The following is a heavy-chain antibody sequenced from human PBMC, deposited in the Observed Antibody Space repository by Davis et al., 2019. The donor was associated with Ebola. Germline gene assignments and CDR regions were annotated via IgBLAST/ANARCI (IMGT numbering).Heavy chain of an antibody. CDR2: ISSNGGST. V-gene: IGHV3-64*02. CDR1: GFTFSSYA. J-gene: IGHJ5*02. Sequence: GESLKISCAASGFTFSSYAMHWVRQAPGKGLEYVSAISSNGGSTYYADSVKGRFTISRDNSKNTLYLQMGSLRAEDMAVYYCARDTKAAHAPWGQGTLVTVSS. D-gene: IGHD6-6*01. CDR3: ARDTKAAHAP.